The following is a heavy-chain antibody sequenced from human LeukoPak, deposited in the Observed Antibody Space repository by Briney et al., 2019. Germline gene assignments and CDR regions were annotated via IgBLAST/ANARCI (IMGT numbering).Heavy chain of an antibody. D-gene: IGHD6-19*01. J-gene: IGHJ4*02. V-gene: IGHV3-21*01. CDR1: GFTFSSYS. CDR2: ISSSSSYI. CDR3: ARVDSSGWYRPPDY. Sequence: GGSLRLSCAASGFTFSSYSMNWVRQAPGKGLEWVSSISSSSSYIYYADSVEGRFTISRDNTRNSLYLQMNSLRAEDTAVYYCARVDSSGWYRPPDYWGQGTLVTVSS.